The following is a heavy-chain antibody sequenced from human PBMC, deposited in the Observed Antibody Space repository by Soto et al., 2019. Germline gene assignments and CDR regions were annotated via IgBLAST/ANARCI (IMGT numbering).Heavy chain of an antibody. D-gene: IGHD6-13*01. CDR2: INHSGST. V-gene: IGHV4-34*01. J-gene: IGHJ4*02. CDR3: ARGDSRIAAAGREGYYFDY. CDR1: GGSFSGYY. Sequence: QVQLQQWGAGLLKPSETLSLTCAVYGGSFSGYYWSWIRQPPGKGLEWIGEINHSGSTNYNPSLKSRVTISVDTSKNQFSLKLSSVTAADTAVYYCARGDSRIAAAGREGYYFDYWGQGTLVTVSS.